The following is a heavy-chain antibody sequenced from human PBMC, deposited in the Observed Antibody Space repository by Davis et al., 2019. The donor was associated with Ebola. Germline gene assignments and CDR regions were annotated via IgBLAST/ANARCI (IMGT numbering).Heavy chain of an antibody. J-gene: IGHJ4*02. Sequence: MPSETLSLTCAVSGGSISSGGYSWSWIRQPPGKGLEWIGYIYHSGSTYYNPSLKSRVTISVDTSKNQFSLKLSSVTAADTAVYYCARGPVAVFDYWGQGTLVTVSS. CDR1: GGSISSGGYS. CDR2: IYHSGST. D-gene: IGHD6-19*01. V-gene: IGHV4-30-2*01. CDR3: ARGPVAVFDY.